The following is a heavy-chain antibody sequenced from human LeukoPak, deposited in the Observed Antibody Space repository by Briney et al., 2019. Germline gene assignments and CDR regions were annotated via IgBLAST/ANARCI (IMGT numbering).Heavy chain of an antibody. CDR1: GVSISSSNW. CDR3: ARANYDSSGYKYYFDY. CDR2: IYHSGST. D-gene: IGHD3-22*01. V-gene: IGHV4-4*02. Sequence: SGTLSLTCAVSGVSISSSNWWSWVRQPPGKGLEWIGEIYHSGSTNYNPSLKSRVTISVDKSKNQFSLKLSSVTAADTAVYYCARANYDSSGYKYYFDYWGQGTLVTVSS. J-gene: IGHJ4*02.